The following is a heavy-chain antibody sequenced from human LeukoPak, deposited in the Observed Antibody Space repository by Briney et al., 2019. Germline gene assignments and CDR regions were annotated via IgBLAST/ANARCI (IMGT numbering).Heavy chain of an antibody. Sequence: GGSLRLSCAASGFTFSSYGMHWVRQAPGKGLEWVSYISNSGGTIYYADSVKGRFTISRDNAKNSLYLQMNSLRDEDTAVYYCARGYSSGWYWGQGTLVTVSS. CDR2: ISNSGGTI. CDR1: GFTFSSYG. J-gene: IGHJ4*02. CDR3: ARGYSSGWY. V-gene: IGHV3-48*02. D-gene: IGHD6-19*01.